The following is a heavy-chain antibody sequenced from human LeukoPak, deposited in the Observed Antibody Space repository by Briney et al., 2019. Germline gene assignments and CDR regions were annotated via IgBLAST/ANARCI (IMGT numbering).Heavy chain of an antibody. D-gene: IGHD6-13*01. CDR3: AKEGSGSSWSSFDY. CDR1: GFTFSDHG. Sequence: GGSLRLSCEASGFTFSDHGMNWVRRAPGKGLEWVSSISSSSVYKFDADSVKGRFTTSRDNAKNSLYLQMDSLRAEDTAVHYCAKEGSGSSWSSFDYWGQGTLVTVSS. J-gene: IGHJ4*02. V-gene: IGHV3-21*01. CDR2: ISSSSVYK.